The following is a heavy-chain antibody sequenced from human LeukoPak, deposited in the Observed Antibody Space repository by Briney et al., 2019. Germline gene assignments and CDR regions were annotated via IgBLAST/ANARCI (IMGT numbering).Heavy chain of an antibody. V-gene: IGHV3-23*01. D-gene: IGHD5-18*01. Sequence: GGSLRLSCAASGFTFSSYAMSWVRQAPGKGLEWVSAISGSGGSTYYADSVKGRFTISRDNSENTLYLQMNSLRAEDTAVYYCAKDPQDTAMASYYYYCGMDVWGQGTTVTVSS. J-gene: IGHJ6*02. CDR1: GFTFSSYA. CDR3: AKDPQDTAMASYYYYCGMDV. CDR2: ISGSGGST.